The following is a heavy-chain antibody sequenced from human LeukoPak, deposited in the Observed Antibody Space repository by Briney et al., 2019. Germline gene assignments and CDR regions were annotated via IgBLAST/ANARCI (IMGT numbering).Heavy chain of an antibody. J-gene: IGHJ5*02. CDR1: GFTFSSYA. Sequence: GGSLRLSCAASGFTFSSYAMHWVRQAPGKGLEWVAVISYDGSNKYYADSVKGRFTISRDNSKNTLYLQMNSLRAEDTAVYYCARDRVSSNMVAATFLFDPWGQGTLVTVSS. CDR3: ARDRVSSNMVAATFLFDP. D-gene: IGHD2-15*01. CDR2: ISYDGSNK. V-gene: IGHV3-30*04.